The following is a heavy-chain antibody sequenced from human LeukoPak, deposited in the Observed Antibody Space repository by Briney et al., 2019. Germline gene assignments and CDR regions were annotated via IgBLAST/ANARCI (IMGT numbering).Heavy chain of an antibody. CDR1: GGSFCDYH. D-gene: IGHD3-22*01. CDR3: ARDGLYSNGYSYFDY. Sequence: SETLSLTCTLCGGSFCDYHWRWMRQPGVRGREGIGRVYASRYSNYKPSLRSRVTMSLDTSKKQLSLRLSSVTAADTAVYYCARDGLYSNGYSYFDYWGQGTLVTVSP. J-gene: IGHJ4*02. CDR2: VYASRYS. V-gene: IGHV4-4*07.